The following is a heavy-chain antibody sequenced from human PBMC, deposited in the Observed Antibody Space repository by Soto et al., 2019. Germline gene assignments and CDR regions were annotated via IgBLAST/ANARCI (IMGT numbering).Heavy chain of an antibody. J-gene: IGHJ4*02. CDR3: ARQSSGYTYGGGFDY. CDR2: VYYSGRT. D-gene: IGHD5-18*01. CDR1: GDSISSARYY. Sequence: QLQLQESGPGLVKPSETLSLTCTVSGDSISSARYYWGWIRQPPGKGLECIGSVYYSGRTYYNPALESRVTISVDTSKSQFSRYLRSVTAADTAVYYCARQSSGYTYGGGFDYWGQGTLVTVSS. V-gene: IGHV4-39*01.